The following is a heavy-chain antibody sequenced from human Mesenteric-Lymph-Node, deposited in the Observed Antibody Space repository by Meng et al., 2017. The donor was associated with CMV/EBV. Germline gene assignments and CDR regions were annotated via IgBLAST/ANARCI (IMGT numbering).Heavy chain of an antibody. CDR3: ARGVTGYYYYGMDV. Sequence: GGSLRLSCAASGFTFGTYWMSWVRQAPGKGLEWVANIKQDGSEKYFVDSVKGRFTISRDNAKNTLYLQMNSLRAEDTAVYYCARGVTGYYYYGMDVWGQGTTVTVSS. CDR2: IKQDGSEK. CDR1: GFTFGTYW. D-gene: IGHD2-21*02. V-gene: IGHV3-7*01. J-gene: IGHJ6*02.